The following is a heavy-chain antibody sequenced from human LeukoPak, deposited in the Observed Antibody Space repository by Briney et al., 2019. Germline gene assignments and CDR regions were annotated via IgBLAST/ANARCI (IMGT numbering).Heavy chain of an antibody. Sequence: GGSLRLSCAGSGFTFSSYAMSWVRQAPGKGPEWVSAISGGGGNTYYAGSVKGRFTISRDDSKKTLFLQMNSLRAEDTAVYYCAKGGVVVIEAFDPWGQGTLVTVSS. CDR1: GFTFSSYA. D-gene: IGHD3-22*01. J-gene: IGHJ5*02. CDR3: AKGGVVVIEAFDP. V-gene: IGHV3-23*01. CDR2: ISGGGGNT.